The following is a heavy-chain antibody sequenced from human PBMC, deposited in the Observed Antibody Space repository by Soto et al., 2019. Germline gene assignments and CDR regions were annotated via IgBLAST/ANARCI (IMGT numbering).Heavy chain of an antibody. CDR2: INHSGST. CDR3: ARGPYYYDSSGYNPAYYFDY. V-gene: IGHV4-34*01. D-gene: IGHD3-22*01. J-gene: IGHJ4*02. CDR1: GGSFSGYY. Sequence: LSLTCAVYGGSFSGYYWSWIRQPPGKGLEWIGEINHSGSTNYNPSLKSRVTISVDTSKNQFSLKLSSVTAADTAVYYCARGPYYYDSSGYNPAYYFDYWGQGTLVTVS.